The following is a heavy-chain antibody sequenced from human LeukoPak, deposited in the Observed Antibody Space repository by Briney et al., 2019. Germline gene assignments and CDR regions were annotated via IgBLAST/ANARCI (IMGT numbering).Heavy chain of an antibody. CDR2: ISFSGSA. CDR3: ARDLRAAPTRAFDP. J-gene: IGHJ5*02. V-gene: IGHV4-59*11. Sequence: SETLSLTCTVSGGSISGHYWSWNRLSPGRGLEWIGYISFSGSANYNPSLQSRVTISLDMSKNQLSLRLSSVTAADTAVYYCARDLRAAPTRAFDPWGRGTLVTVSA. CDR1: GGSISGHY. D-gene: IGHD6-13*01.